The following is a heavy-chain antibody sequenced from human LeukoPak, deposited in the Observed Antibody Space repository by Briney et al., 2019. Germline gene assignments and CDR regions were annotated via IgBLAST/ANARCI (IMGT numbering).Heavy chain of an antibody. CDR3: AREVGNTGGFDP. V-gene: IGHV3-64*01. D-gene: IGHD4-23*01. Sequence: QPGGSLRLSCAASGFTFSSYAMHWVRQAPGKGLEYVSATSSNGGSTYYANSVKGRFTISRDNSKNTLYLQMGSLRAEDMAVYYCAREVGNTGGFDPWGQGTLVTVSS. J-gene: IGHJ5*02. CDR1: GFTFSSYA. CDR2: TSSNGGST.